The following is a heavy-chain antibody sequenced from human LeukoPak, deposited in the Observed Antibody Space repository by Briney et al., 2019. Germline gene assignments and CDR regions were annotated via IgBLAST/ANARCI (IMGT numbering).Heavy chain of an antibody. Sequence: PSETLSLTCTVSGGSISSGGYYWSWIRQHPGKGLEWIGYIYYSGSTYYNPSLKSRVTISVDTSKNQFSLKLSSVTAADTAVYYCARTRYYYDSSGYYYVHDAFDIWGQGTMVTVSS. CDR2: IYYSGST. CDR3: ARTRYYYDSSGYYYVHDAFDI. V-gene: IGHV4-31*03. CDR1: GGSISSGGYY. D-gene: IGHD3-22*01. J-gene: IGHJ3*02.